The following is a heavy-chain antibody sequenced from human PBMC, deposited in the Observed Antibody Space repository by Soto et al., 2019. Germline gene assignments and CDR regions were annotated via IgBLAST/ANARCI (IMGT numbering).Heavy chain of an antibody. V-gene: IGHV3-48*02. CDR2: SSPRGDTI. CDR3: AKGPHTNVGWPYYFES. J-gene: IGHJ4*02. Sequence: VQLVESGGGLVQPGGSLRLSCVASGFSLANYPMNWVRQTPGKGLEWISYSSPRGDTIYYADSVEGRFTISRDNARNSLSLHMSSLRDEDSALYYWAKGPHTNVGWPYYFESWGQGVPVTVSS. CDR1: GFSLANYP. D-gene: IGHD6-19*01.